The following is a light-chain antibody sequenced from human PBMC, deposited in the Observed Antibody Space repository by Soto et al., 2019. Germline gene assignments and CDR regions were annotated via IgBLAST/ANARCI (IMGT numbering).Light chain of an antibody. CDR3: QQYDNSPIT. CDR1: QSISSSF. V-gene: IGKV3-20*01. CDR2: GAS. J-gene: IGKJ5*01. Sequence: IVLTQTKGILSLSPGERASLSCGASQSISSSFLAWYQQKPGQAPRLLIYGASSRATGIPDRFSGTGSETDFTLTISRLEPEDFAVYYCQQYDNSPITFGQGTLLEIK.